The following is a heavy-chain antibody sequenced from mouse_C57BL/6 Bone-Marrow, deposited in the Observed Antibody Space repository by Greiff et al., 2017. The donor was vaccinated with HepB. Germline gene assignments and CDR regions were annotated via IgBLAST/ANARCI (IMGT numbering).Heavy chain of an antibody. CDR2: IYPRSGNT. Sequence: VKLMESGAELARPGASVKLSCKASGYTFTSYGISWVKQRTGQGLEWIGEIYPRSGNTYYNEKFKGKATLTADKSSRTAYMELRSLTSEDSAVYFCARYYDGNYEGYWGQGTTLTVSS. CDR3: ARYYDGNYEGY. CDR1: GYTFTSYG. J-gene: IGHJ2*01. V-gene: IGHV1-81*01. D-gene: IGHD2-1*01.